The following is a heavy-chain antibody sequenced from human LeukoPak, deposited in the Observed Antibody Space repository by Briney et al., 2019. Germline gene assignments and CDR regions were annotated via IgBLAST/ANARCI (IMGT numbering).Heavy chain of an antibody. J-gene: IGHJ4*02. CDR2: INWNGGST. CDR1: GFTFDDCG. D-gene: IGHD5-18*01. V-gene: IGHV3-20*01. CDR3: ARDVGYSYGSAPDY. Sequence: PGGSLRLSCAASGFTFDDCGMSWVRQAPGKGLEWVSGINWNGGSTGYADSVKGRFTISRDNAKNSLYLQMNSLRAEDTALYHCARDVGYSYGSAPDYWGQGTLVTVSS.